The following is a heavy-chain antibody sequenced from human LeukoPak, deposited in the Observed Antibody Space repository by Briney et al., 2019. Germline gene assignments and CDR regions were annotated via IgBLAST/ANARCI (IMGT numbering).Heavy chain of an antibody. CDR1: GGSISIYY. CDR3: ARESSGNYYNPLGYMDV. D-gene: IGHD3-10*01. Sequence: PETLSLTCTASGGSISIYYWNWVRQPPGKGLEWIGRIFNSGITNYDHSLKSRVTMSVDTSKNQFSLNLSSVTAADTAVYYCARESSGNYYNPLGYMDVWGKGTTVTVSS. V-gene: IGHV4-4*07. J-gene: IGHJ6*03. CDR2: IFNSGIT.